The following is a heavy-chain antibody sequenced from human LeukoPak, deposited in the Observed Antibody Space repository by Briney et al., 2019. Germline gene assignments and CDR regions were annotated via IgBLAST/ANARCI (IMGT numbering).Heavy chain of an antibody. V-gene: IGHV3-20*04. CDR3: ARRGFYYYDSSGPSWVFDY. D-gene: IGHD3-22*01. CDR2: INWNGGST. Sequence: RPGGSLRLSCAASGFTFYDYGMSWVRHAPGKGLEWVSGINWNGGSTGYADSVRGRFTISRDNAKNSLYLQMNSLRAEDTALYYCARRGFYYYDSSGPSWVFDYWGQGTLVTVSS. J-gene: IGHJ4*02. CDR1: GFTFYDYG.